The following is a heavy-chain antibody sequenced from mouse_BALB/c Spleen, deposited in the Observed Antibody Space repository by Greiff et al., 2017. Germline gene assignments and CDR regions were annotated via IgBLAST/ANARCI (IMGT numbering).Heavy chain of an antibody. Sequence: EVQLQQSGAELVKPGASVKLSCTASGFNIKDTYMHWVKQRPEQGLEWIGRIDPANGNTKYDPKFQGKATITADTSSNTAYLQLSSLTSEDTAVYYCARLPYYGYYFDYWGQGTTLTVSS. CDR3: ARLPYYGYYFDY. V-gene: IGHV14-3*02. CDR1: GFNIKDTY. CDR2: IDPANGNT. D-gene: IGHD1-2*01. J-gene: IGHJ2*01.